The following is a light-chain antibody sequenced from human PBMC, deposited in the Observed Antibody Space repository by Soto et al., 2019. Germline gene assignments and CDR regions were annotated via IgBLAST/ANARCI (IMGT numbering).Light chain of an antibody. V-gene: IGKV3-20*01. J-gene: IGKJ5*01. CDR1: QTVSSAY. CDR2: GAS. CDR3: QQYGIFPIT. Sequence: ELVLTQSPGTLSLSPGDRATLSCRASQTVSSAYLAWYQLQPGQAPRLLIYGASSRATGLPDRFSGSGSGTDFTLTISRLEPEDFAVYYCQQYGIFPITFGQGTRREIK.